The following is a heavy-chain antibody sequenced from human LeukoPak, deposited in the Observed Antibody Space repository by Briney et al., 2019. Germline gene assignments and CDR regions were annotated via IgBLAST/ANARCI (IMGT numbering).Heavy chain of an antibody. CDR2: ISAYNGNT. Sequence: ASVKVSCRASGYTFTSYGISWVRQAPGQGLEWMGWISAYNGNTNYAQKLQGRVTMTTDTSTSTAYMELRSLRSDDAAVYYCARGFLTLVVPLDAFDIWGQGTMVTVSS. J-gene: IGHJ3*02. V-gene: IGHV1-18*01. D-gene: IGHD2-2*01. CDR3: ARGFLTLVVPLDAFDI. CDR1: GYTFTSYG.